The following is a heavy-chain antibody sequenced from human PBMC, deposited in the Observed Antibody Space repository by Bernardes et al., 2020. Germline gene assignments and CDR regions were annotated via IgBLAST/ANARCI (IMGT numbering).Heavy chain of an antibody. D-gene: IGHD3-22*01. Sequence: GESLNTSCQGSGYNFATYWIGWVRQMPGQGLEWMGMIYPIDSDIRYSPSFQGQVTISADESIGTAYLQWSSLKASDTAMYYCARREYYDGDGYGYWGQGTLVTVSS. CDR1: GYNFATYW. V-gene: IGHV5-51*01. CDR3: ARREYYDGDGYGY. CDR2: IYPIDSDI. J-gene: IGHJ4*02.